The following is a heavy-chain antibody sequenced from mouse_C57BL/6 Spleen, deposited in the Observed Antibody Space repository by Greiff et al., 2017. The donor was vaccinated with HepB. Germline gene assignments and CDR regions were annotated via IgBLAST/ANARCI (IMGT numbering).Heavy chain of an antibody. CDR2: IYPRSGNT. J-gene: IGHJ4*01. Sequence: VQLQQSGAELARPGASVKLSCKASGYTFTSYGISWVKQRTGQGLEWIGEIYPRSGNTYYNEKFKGKATLTADKSSSTAYMQLRSLTSEDSAVYFCARRFITTVVATYSAMDYWGQGTSVTVSS. CDR1: GYTFTSYG. D-gene: IGHD1-1*01. V-gene: IGHV1-81*01. CDR3: ARRFITTVVATYSAMDY.